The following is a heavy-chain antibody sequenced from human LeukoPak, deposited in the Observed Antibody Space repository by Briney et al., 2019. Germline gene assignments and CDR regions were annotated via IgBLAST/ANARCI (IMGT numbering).Heavy chain of an antibody. CDR3: ARFPSFYDLSGAANAFDI. CDR1: ADSISNFW. J-gene: IGHJ3*02. CDR2: IHTSGGN. D-gene: IGHD2-15*01. Sequence: SETLSLTCTVSADSISNFWWNWIRLPAGKGLEWIGRIHTSGGNNYNPSLRSRVTMSLDTSKSQFSLQLTSVTAADTAVYYCARFPSFYDLSGAANAFDIWGQGTMVIVSS. V-gene: IGHV4-4*07.